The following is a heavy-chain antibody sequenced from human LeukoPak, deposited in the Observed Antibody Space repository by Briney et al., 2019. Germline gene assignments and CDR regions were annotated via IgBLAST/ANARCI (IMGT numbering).Heavy chain of an antibody. CDR1: GFTFSSYT. D-gene: IGHD3-9*01. CDR2: ITNNGGNT. J-gene: IGHJ4*02. V-gene: IGHV3-64D*06. CDR3: VIVRGYFDSSGSGY. Sequence: AGGSLRLSCSASGFTFSSYTIHWVRQAPGKGLEFVSAITNNGGNTYYADSVKGRFTISRDNSKNTVYLQMSSLGAEDTAVYYCVIVRGYFDSSGSGYWGQGTLVTVSS.